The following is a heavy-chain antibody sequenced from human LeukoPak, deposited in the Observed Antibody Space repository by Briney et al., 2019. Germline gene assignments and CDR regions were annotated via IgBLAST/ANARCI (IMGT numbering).Heavy chain of an antibody. CDR2: INPDSGGT. CDR3: ARQGYSYGSYYYYMDV. V-gene: IGHV1-2*02. Sequence: ASVKVSCKASGYTFTGYYMHWVRQAPGQGLEWMGWINPDSGGTKYAQKFQGRVTMTRDTSIRTAYMQLSRLSSDDTAVYYCARQGYSYGSYYYYMDVWGKGTTVTISS. CDR1: GYTFTGYY. D-gene: IGHD5-18*01. J-gene: IGHJ6*03.